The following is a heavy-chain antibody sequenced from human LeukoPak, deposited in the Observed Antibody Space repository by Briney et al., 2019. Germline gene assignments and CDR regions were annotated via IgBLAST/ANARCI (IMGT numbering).Heavy chain of an antibody. CDR1: GGSISSHY. V-gene: IGHV4-59*11. Sequence: SETLSLTCTVSGGSISSHYWSWIRQPPGKGLEWIGYIYYSGSTNYNPSLKSRVTISVDTSKNQFSLKLSSVTAADTAVYYCARKRITMIVDIWGQGTMATVSS. D-gene: IGHD3-22*01. J-gene: IGHJ3*02. CDR2: IYYSGST. CDR3: ARKRITMIVDI.